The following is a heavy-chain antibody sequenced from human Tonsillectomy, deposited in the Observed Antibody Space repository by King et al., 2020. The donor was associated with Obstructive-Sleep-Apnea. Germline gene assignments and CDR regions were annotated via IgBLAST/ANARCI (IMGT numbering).Heavy chain of an antibody. Sequence: QLQESGPGLVKPSETLSLTCTVSGGSISSYYWSWIRQPPGKGLEWIGFMYYSGRTNYNPSLKSRVSMSVDTSKNHFSLRLSSVTAADTAVYYCARLSPFYYDISRYSGYFPHWGQGTLVTVSS. D-gene: IGHD3-22*01. CDR3: ARLSPFYYDISRYSGYFPH. J-gene: IGHJ1*01. CDR2: MYYSGRT. V-gene: IGHV4-59*01. CDR1: GGSISSYY.